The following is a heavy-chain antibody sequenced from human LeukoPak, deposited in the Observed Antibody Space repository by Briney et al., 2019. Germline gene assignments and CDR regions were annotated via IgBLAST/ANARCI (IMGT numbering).Heavy chain of an antibody. J-gene: IGHJ1*01. CDR2: ISSSSSTI. D-gene: IGHD6-19*01. CDR3: ANDEDPGSQWLVPGYFQH. V-gene: IGHV3-48*01. CDR1: GFTFSSYS. Sequence: GGSLRLSCAASGFTFSSYSMNWVRQAPGKGLEGVSYISSSSSTIYYADSVKGRFTISRDNSKNTLYLQMNSLRAEDTAVYYCANDEDPGSQWLVPGYFQHWGQGTLVTVSS.